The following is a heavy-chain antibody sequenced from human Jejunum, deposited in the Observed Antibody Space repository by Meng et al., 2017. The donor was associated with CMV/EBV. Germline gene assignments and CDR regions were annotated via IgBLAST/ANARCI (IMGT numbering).Heavy chain of an antibody. CDR3: ARQGDIVFPSAAIAYYYAMDV. CDR1: H. Sequence: HIHWVRQAPGQGPQWVARINPKSGSTSYAQKFRGRVTVTRDTRSGTVSLELSGLRPDDTAVYYCARQGDIVFPSAAIAYYYAMDVWGQGTTVTVSS. D-gene: IGHD2-15*01. CDR2: INPKSGST. J-gene: IGHJ6*02. V-gene: IGHV1-2*02.